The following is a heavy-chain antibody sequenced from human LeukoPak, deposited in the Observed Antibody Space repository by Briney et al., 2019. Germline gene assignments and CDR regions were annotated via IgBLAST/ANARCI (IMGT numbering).Heavy chain of an antibody. V-gene: IGHV1-2*06. CDR2: INPNSGGT. Sequence: GASVKVSCKAAGYTFTRYYMFWVRQAPGQGLEWMGRINPNSGGTNYAQKFQGRVTMTRDTSISTAYMELSRLRSDDTAVYYCARGYCSGGSCYSVENWFDPGGQGTLVTVS. J-gene: IGHJ5*02. CDR3: ARGYCSGGSCYSVENWFDP. CDR1: GYTFTRYY. D-gene: IGHD2-15*01.